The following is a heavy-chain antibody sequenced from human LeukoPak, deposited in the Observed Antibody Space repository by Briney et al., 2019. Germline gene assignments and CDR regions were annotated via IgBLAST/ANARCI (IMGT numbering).Heavy chain of an antibody. D-gene: IGHD1-26*01. Sequence: PSETLSLTCTVSGGSISSYYWSWIRQPPGKGLEWIAYFYYSGSNNFNPSLKSRVTISGDTSKNQFSLKLSSVTATDTAVYYCARLGHSVTYYVDHYYFDYWGQGTLVTVSS. V-gene: IGHV4-59*08. CDR3: ARLGHSVTYYVDHYYFDY. CDR2: FYYSGSN. J-gene: IGHJ4*02. CDR1: GGSISSYY.